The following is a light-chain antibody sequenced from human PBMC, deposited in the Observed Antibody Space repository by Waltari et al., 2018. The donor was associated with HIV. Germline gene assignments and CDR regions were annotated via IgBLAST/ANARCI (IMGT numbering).Light chain of an antibody. CDR2: NND. CDR1: PSNIGGNS. Sequence: SLLTQPPSVSGAPGQRVNISCSGGPSNIGGNSVHWYRQLPVTAPILLLYNNDQRPPSVPVRFSGSKSATSASLGISGLQSDDEADYYCATWDDTMSVVFGGGTRLTVL. V-gene: IGLV1-44*01. CDR3: ATWDDTMSVV. J-gene: IGLJ2*01.